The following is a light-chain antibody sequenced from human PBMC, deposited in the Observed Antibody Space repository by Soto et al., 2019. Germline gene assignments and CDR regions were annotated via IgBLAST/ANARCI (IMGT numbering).Light chain of an antibody. V-gene: IGKV1-5*03. CDR3: QHYNSYSEA. CDR1: QTISSW. CDR2: KAS. Sequence: DIQMTQSPSTLSGSAGDRATITCRASQTISSWLAWYQQKPGKAPKLLIYKASTLKSGLPSRFSGSGSGTEFTLTISSLQPDDFATYYCQHYNSYSEAFGQGTKVDIK. J-gene: IGKJ1*01.